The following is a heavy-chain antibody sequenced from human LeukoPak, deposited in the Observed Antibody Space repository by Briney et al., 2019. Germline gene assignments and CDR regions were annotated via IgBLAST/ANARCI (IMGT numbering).Heavy chain of an antibody. D-gene: IGHD3-10*01. Sequence: SETLSLTCTVSGGSISSYYWSWIRQPPGKGLEWIGYIYYSGSTNHDPSLTSRVTISVDTSKHQFSLRLTSVTAADTDVYFCARHGIWFGDTNRWFDPWGQGTLVTVSS. V-gene: IGHV4-59*08. CDR1: GGSISSYY. CDR2: IYYSGST. J-gene: IGHJ5*02. CDR3: ARHGIWFGDTNRWFDP.